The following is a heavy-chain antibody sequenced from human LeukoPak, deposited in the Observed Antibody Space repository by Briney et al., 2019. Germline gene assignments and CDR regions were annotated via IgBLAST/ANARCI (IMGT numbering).Heavy chain of an antibody. D-gene: IGHD7-27*01. CDR2: MNPNSGNT. CDR3: ARGLIGDPYYYYGMDV. J-gene: IGHJ6*02. V-gene: IGHV1-8*02. CDR1: GGTFISYD. Sequence: ASVKVSCKASGGTFISYDINWVRQATGQGLEWMGWMNPNSGNTGYAQKFQGRVTMTRNTSISTAYMELSSLRSEDTAVYYCARGLIGDPYYYYGMDVWGQGTTVTVSS.